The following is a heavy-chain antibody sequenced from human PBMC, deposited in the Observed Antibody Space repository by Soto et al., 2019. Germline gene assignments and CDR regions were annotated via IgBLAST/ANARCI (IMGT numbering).Heavy chain of an antibody. CDR3: AREGDVVATNIDY. Sequence: ASVKVSCKASGYTFTGYYIHWVRQAPGQGLEWLGWINAHNGNTKYAQKLQGRVTMTTDTSTTTAYMELRSLRSDDTAVYFCAREGDVVATNIDYWGQGTLVTVSS. CDR1: GYTFTGYY. J-gene: IGHJ4*02. V-gene: IGHV1-18*04. D-gene: IGHD5-12*01. CDR2: INAHNGNT.